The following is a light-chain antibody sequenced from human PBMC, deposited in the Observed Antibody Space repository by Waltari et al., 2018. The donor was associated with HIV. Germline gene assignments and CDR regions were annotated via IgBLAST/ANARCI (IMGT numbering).Light chain of an antibody. Sequence: EIVMTQSPPTLSVSTGKRVTLSCRASQSISAKVAWYQQRPGQAPRLLIYEAATRPTGIPARFSGSGSGTEFTLTISSLQSEDFATYFCQQYDDGPRGITFGQGTTLEIK. CDR2: EAA. CDR1: QSISAK. V-gene: IGKV3-15*01. CDR3: QQYDDGPRGIT. J-gene: IGKJ2*01.